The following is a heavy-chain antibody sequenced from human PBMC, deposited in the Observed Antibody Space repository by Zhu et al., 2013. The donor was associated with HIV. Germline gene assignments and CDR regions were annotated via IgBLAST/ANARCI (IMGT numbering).Heavy chain of an antibody. V-gene: IGHV1-69*02. D-gene: IGHD5-18*01. CDR3: ARRPDTAMVRAYYGMDV. Sequence: QVQLVQSGAEVKKPGSSVKVSCKASGGTFSSYTISWVRQAPGQGLEWMGRIIPILGIANYAQKFQGRVTITADKSTSTAYMELSSLRSEDTAVYYCARRPDTAMVRAYYGMDVWGQGTTVTVSS. J-gene: IGHJ6*02. CDR2: IIPILGIA. CDR1: GGTFSSYT.